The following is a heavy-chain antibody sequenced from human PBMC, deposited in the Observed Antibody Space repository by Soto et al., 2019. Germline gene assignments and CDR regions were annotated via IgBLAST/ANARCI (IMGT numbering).Heavy chain of an antibody. V-gene: IGHV6-1*01. CDR1: RDRRNSSY. D-gene: IGHD3-16*01. CDR3: ARLKGNSLLDS. J-gene: IGHJ5*01. CDR2: SEERSKWYN. Sequence: RDRRNSSYGVWCRKDTRRGLEWLGRSEERSKWYNDYAASVQSRITANPKKSDNQLSLQLNSVTPDDTAVYYCARLKGNSLLDSLGQGTLVTVS.